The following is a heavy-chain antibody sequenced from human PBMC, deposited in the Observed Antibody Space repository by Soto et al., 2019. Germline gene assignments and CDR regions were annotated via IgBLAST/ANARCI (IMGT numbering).Heavy chain of an antibody. CDR2: IIPIFGTA. D-gene: IGHD2-2*01. Sequence: QVQLVQSGAEVKKPGSSVKVSCKASGGTFSSYAISWVRQAPGQGLEWMGGIIPIFGTANYAQKFQGRVTITADKSTRTAYMELSSLRSEDTAVYYCAREAVGYCSSTSCYRPGYYYYGMDVWGQGTTVTVSS. J-gene: IGHJ6*02. V-gene: IGHV1-69*06. CDR1: GGTFSSYA. CDR3: AREAVGYCSSTSCYRPGYYYYGMDV.